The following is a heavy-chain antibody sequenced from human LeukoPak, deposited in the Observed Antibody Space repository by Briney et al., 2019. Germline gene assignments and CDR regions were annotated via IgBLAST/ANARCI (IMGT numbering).Heavy chain of an antibody. CDR3: AKDAPRVAARPFYFDY. Sequence: GGSLRLSCAASGFTFSSYGMHWVRQAPGKGLEWVAFIRNDGSNKYYADSVKGRFTISRDNSKNTLYLQMNSLRAEDTAVYYCAKDAPRVAARPFYFDYWGQGTLVTVSS. V-gene: IGHV3-30*02. CDR1: GFTFSSYG. D-gene: IGHD6-6*01. J-gene: IGHJ4*02. CDR2: IRNDGSNK.